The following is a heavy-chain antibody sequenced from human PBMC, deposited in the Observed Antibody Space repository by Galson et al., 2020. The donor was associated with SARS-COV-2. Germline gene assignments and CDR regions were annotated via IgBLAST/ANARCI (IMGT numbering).Heavy chain of an antibody. CDR1: GFTFSSYE. CDR2: ISSSGRTI. Sequence: GESLKISCAASGFTFSSYEMNWVRQAPGKGLEWVSYISSSGRTIYYADSVKGRFTISRDNAKNSLYLQMNSLRAEDTAVYYCARAPAMVRGAHGAFDIWGQGTMVTVSS. D-gene: IGHD3-10*01. V-gene: IGHV3-48*03. J-gene: IGHJ3*02. CDR3: ARAPAMVRGAHGAFDI.